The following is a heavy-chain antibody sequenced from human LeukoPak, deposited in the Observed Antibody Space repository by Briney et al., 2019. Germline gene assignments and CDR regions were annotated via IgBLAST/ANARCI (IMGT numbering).Heavy chain of an antibody. Sequence: PSETLSLTCTVSGVSIRSYYWSWIRQPPGKGLEWIGYSYYSGGANYNPSLKSRVTISVDTSKSQFSLKLTSVTAADTAVYYCASTYYYASGTYHRPFDYWGQGTLVTVSS. V-gene: IGHV4-59*08. D-gene: IGHD3-10*01. CDR2: SYYSGGA. CDR3: ASTYYYASGTYHRPFDY. J-gene: IGHJ4*02. CDR1: GVSIRSYY.